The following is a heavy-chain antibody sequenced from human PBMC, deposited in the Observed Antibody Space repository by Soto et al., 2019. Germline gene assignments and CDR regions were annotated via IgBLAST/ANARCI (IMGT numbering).Heavy chain of an antibody. V-gene: IGHV3-21*01. CDR1: GFTFSTYN. D-gene: IGHD4-17*01. CDR2: ISSSSSYI. Sequence: EVQLGESGGGLVKPGGSLRLSCAASGFTFSTYNMNWVGQAPGKGLEWVSSISSSSSYIYYVDSVKGRFTISRDNAKNLLYLQMNSLRAEDTAVYYCARVKDGDHGYTFDYWCQGILVTVSS. J-gene: IGHJ4*02. CDR3: ARVKDGDHGYTFDY.